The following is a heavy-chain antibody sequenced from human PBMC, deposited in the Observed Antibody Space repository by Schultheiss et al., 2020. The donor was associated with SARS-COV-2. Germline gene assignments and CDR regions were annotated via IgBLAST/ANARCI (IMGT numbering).Heavy chain of an antibody. CDR3: ATDGADCSGGSCSSGFWLDP. Sequence: ASVKVSCEASGDTSTVYFIHWVRQAPGQGLEWMGRINPNSGATNYAQKFQGRVTMTRNTSVITVYMEMRGLTSDDTAFYYCATDGADCSGGSCSSGFWLDPWGQGTKVTVSS. CDR1: GDTSTVYF. V-gene: IGHV1-2*06. CDR2: INPNSGAT. D-gene: IGHD2-15*01. J-gene: IGHJ5*02.